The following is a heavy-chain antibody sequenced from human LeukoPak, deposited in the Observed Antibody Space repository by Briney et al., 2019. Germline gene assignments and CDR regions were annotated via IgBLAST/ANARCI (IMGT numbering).Heavy chain of an antibody. CDR3: ARASTIHDLFDY. J-gene: IGHJ4*02. D-gene: IGHD5/OR15-5a*01. CDR1: GFSLSTSGMC. V-gene: IGHV2-70*11. CDR2: IDWDDDK. Sequence: SGPALVKPTQTLTLTCTFSGFSLSTSGMCVSWIRQPPGKALEWLARIDWDDDKYHSTSLKTRLTISTDTSKNQVVLTMTNMDPVDTATYYCARASTIHDLFDYWGQGTLVTVSS.